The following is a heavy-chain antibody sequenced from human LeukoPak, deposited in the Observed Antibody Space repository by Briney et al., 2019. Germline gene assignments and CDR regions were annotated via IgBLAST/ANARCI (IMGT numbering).Heavy chain of an antibody. CDR3: ARDRGGDAFGT. V-gene: IGHV3-53*01. CDR1: GFTVSSNY. Sequence: QPGGSLRLSCAASGFTVSSNYMSWVRQAPGKGLEWVSLIHSAGTTYYADSVKGRFTISRDNTKNTLYLQMHSLRPEDTAVYYCARDRGGDAFGTWGQGTMVTVSS. D-gene: IGHD3-16*01. CDR2: IHSAGTT. J-gene: IGHJ3*02.